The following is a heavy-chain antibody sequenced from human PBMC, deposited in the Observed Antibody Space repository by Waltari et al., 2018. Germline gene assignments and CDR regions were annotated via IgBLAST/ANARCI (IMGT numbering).Heavy chain of an antibody. J-gene: IGHJ4*02. CDR1: GYTFSNHG. Sequence: QVQLVQSGTEVKKPGASVKVSCKASGYTFSNHGISCVRQAPGQGLEWMGRVSAYNGDTKYAQKIQDRVSMTTDTSTSTAYMELRSLRSDDTAVYYCARGAPGIPPPIFDYWGQGTLVTVSS. CDR2: VSAYNGDT. V-gene: IGHV1-18*01. CDR3: ARGAPGIPPPIFDY. D-gene: IGHD5-18*01.